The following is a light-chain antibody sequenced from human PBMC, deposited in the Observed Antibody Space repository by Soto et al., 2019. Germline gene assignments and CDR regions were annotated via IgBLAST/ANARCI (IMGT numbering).Light chain of an antibody. J-gene: IGKJ1*01. CDR3: QQRYSGWT. V-gene: IGKV3-11*01. CDR1: QSVSSY. CDR2: DAS. Sequence: EIVLTQSPATVSLSPGERATLSCRASQSVSSYLAWYQQKPGQAPRLLIYDASNRATGVPPRFSGTGSGKDFTLTISSLEPEDFAVYYCQQRYSGWTFGPGTKVEIK.